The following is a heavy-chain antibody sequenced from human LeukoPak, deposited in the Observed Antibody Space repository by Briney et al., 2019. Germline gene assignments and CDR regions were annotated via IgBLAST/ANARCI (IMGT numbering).Heavy chain of an antibody. V-gene: IGHV3-23*01. Sequence: GGSLRLSCAASGFTFSSYAMSWVRQAPGKGLEGVSAISGSGGSTYYADSVKGRFTISRDNSKNTLYLQMNSLRAEDTAVYYCAKRKQGYGDYDAFDIWGQGTMVTVSS. J-gene: IGHJ3*02. CDR2: ISGSGGST. CDR3: AKRKQGYGDYDAFDI. CDR1: GFTFSSYA. D-gene: IGHD4-17*01.